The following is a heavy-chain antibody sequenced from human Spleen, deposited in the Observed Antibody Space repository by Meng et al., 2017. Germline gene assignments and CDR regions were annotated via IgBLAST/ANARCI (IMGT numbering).Heavy chain of an antibody. Sequence: GGSLKISCSASGFVFSSYGMNWVRQAPGKGLEWVSSLSSSSDYTHYADSVKGRFTISRDNAKNSLYLQMNSLRAEDTAVYYCARDSYAWYRRTYHFDYWGQGALVTVSS. CDR2: LSSSSDYT. J-gene: IGHJ4*02. V-gene: IGHV3-21*01. CDR1: GFVFSSYG. CDR3: ARDSYAWYRRTYHFDY. D-gene: IGHD2-2*01.